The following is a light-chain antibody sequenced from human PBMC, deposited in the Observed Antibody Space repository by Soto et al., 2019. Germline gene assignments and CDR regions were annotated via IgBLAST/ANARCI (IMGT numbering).Light chain of an antibody. CDR3: SSYTSSSTYV. CDR1: SSDVGAYNL. J-gene: IGLJ1*01. V-gene: IGLV2-14*02. CDR2: DVD. Sequence: QSALTQPASVSGSPGQSITITCTGTSSDVGAYNLVSWYQQHPGKAPKVKIYDVDKRPSGVSNRFSGSKSGNTASLTISGLQAEDEADYYCSSYTSSSTYVFGTGTKVTVL.